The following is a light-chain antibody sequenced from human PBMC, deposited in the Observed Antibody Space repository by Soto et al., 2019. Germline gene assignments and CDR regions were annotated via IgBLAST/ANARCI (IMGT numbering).Light chain of an antibody. Sequence: EIVLTQSPATLSLSPGERATLSCRASQSVGIYLGWYQQRPGQAPRLLIYDASKRTAGIPARFSGSGSGTDFTPTINSLEPEDFAVYYCQHRSSWPRAFGQGTRLEIK. CDR2: DAS. CDR1: QSVGIY. V-gene: IGKV3-11*01. CDR3: QHRSSWPRA. J-gene: IGKJ5*01.